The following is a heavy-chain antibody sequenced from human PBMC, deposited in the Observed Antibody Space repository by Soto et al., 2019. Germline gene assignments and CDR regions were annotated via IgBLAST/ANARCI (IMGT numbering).Heavy chain of an antibody. CDR1: GGSISSYY. Sequence: PSETLSLTCTVSGGSISSYYWSWIRQPPGKGLEWIGYIYYSGSTNYNPSLKSRVTISVDTSKNQFSLKLSSVTAADTAVYYCARGRDKLDRDYYYYYMDVWGKGTTVTVSS. J-gene: IGHJ6*03. CDR3: ARGRDKLDRDYYYYYMDV. D-gene: IGHD1-1*01. CDR2: IYYSGST. V-gene: IGHV4-59*01.